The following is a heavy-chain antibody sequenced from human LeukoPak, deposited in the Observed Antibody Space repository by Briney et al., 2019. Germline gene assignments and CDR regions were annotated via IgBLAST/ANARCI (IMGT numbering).Heavy chain of an antibody. CDR3: ARLALGYFDY. D-gene: IGHD3-16*01. Sequence: SETLSLTCTVSGGSISSYYWSWIRQPPGKGLEWIGYIYYSGSTNYNPSLKSRVTISVDTSKNQFSPKLSSVTAADTAVYYCARLALGYFDYWGQGTLVTVSS. CDR2: IYYSGST. V-gene: IGHV4-59*01. CDR1: GGSISSYY. J-gene: IGHJ4*02.